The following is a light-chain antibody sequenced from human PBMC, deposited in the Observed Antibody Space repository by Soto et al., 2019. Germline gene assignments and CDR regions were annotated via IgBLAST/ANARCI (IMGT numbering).Light chain of an antibody. CDR2: EVS. Sequence: QSALTQPPSVSGSPGQSVAISCTGTSSDVGSYNRVSWYQQAPGTAPKLVIYEVSNRPSGVPDRFSGSRSGNTASLTISGLQDEDEADYYCSSYTSSSTYVFGTGTKLTVL. V-gene: IGLV2-18*02. J-gene: IGLJ1*01. CDR1: SSDVGSYNR. CDR3: SSYTSSSTYV.